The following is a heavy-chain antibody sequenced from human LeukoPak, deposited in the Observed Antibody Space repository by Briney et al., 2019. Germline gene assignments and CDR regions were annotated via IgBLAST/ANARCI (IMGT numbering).Heavy chain of an antibody. D-gene: IGHD3-22*01. J-gene: IGHJ4*02. CDR3: AKRGVVIRVILVGFHKEAYYFDS. V-gene: IGHV3-23*01. CDR1: GITLSNYG. Sequence: GGSLRLSCAVSGITLSNYGMSWVRQAPGKGLEWVAGVSDSGGRTKYADSVKGRFTISRDNSKNTLYLQMNSLRAEDTAVYFCAKRGVVIRVILVGFHKEAYYFDSWGQGALVTVSS. CDR2: VSDSGGRT.